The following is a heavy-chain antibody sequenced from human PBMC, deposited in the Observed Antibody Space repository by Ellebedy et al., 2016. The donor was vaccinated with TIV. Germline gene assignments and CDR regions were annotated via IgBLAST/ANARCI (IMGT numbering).Heavy chain of an antibody. CDR1: GYTFTAYH. CDR2: ISAYNGNT. Sequence: ASVKVSCKASGYTFTAYHIHWVRQAPGQGLEWMGWISAYNGNTNYAQKLQGRITMTTDTSTSTAYMELRSLRSDDTAVYYCAREGDYSNYLGFDPWGQGTLVTVSS. D-gene: IGHD4-11*01. V-gene: IGHV1-18*04. CDR3: AREGDYSNYLGFDP. J-gene: IGHJ5*02.